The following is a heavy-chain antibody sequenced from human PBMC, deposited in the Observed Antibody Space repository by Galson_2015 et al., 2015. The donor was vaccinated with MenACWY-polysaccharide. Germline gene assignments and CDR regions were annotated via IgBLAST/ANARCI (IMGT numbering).Heavy chain of an antibody. CDR1: GFVFNNYA. D-gene: IGHD1-14*01. Sequence: SLRLSCAASGFVFNNYAMSWVRQAPGKGLDWVSSISYNGGATFYGDSVKGRFTISRDNSKNTLYLQMNSLRAGDTAVYYCARINRPVPPTDYWGQGTLVTVSS. V-gene: IGHV3-23*01. CDR2: ISYNGGAT. CDR3: ARINRPVPPTDY. J-gene: IGHJ4*02.